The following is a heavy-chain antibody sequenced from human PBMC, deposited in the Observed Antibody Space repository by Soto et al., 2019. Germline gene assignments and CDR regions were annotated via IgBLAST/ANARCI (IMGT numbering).Heavy chain of an antibody. CDR1: GGSISSGNW. D-gene: IGHD3-22*01. CDR2: IYHSGST. V-gene: IGHV4-4*02. Sequence: ASETLSLTCAVSGGSISSGNWWSWVRQPPGKGLEWIGEIYHSGSTGYNPSLKSRVTMSVDKSKNQFSLRVNSVTAADTAVYYCARLIYDSRLNYLYFDSWGQGTLVTVS. J-gene: IGHJ4*02. CDR3: ARLIYDSRLNYLYFDS.